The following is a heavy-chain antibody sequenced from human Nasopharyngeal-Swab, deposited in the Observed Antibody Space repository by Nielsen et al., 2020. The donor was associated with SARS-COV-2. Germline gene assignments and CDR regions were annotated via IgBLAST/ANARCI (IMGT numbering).Heavy chain of an antibody. V-gene: IGHV3-7*01. CDR2: IKQDGSEK. D-gene: IGHD3-10*01. CDR3: AGAYGSGSYFAFDL. J-gene: IGHJ3*01. CDR1: GFTFSSYW. Sequence: GGSLRLSCAASGFTFSSYWMSWVRQAPGKGLEWVANIKQDGSEKYYVDSVKGRFTISRDNAKNSLYLQMNSLRAEDTAVYYCAGAYGSGSYFAFDLWGQGAMVTVSS.